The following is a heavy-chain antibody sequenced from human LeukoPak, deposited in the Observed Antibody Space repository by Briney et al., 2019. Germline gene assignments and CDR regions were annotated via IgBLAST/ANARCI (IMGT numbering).Heavy chain of an antibody. CDR3: ASDRFGSGSYITD. J-gene: IGHJ4*02. D-gene: IGHD3-10*01. Sequence: GGSLRLSCAASGFTFSSYAMHWVRQAPGKGLEWVSSFSTSSSYIYYADSVKGRFTIFRDNSKNTLYVQMDSLRDEDTAVYYCASDRFGSGSYITDWGQGTLVTVSS. V-gene: IGHV3-21*01. CDR1: GFTFSSYA. CDR2: FSTSSSYI.